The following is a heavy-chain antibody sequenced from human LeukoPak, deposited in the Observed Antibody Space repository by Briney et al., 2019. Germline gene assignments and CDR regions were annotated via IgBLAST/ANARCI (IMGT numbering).Heavy chain of an antibody. V-gene: IGHV1-69*06. CDR1: GGTFSSYA. Sequence: SVKVSCKASGGTFSSYAISWVRQAPGQGLEWMGGIIPIFGTANYAQKFQGRVTIIADKSTSTAYMELSSLRSEDTAVYYCAAGYSSGWYLPRFNWFDPWGQGTLVTVSS. J-gene: IGHJ5*02. D-gene: IGHD6-19*01. CDR2: IIPIFGTA. CDR3: AAGYSSGWYLPRFNWFDP.